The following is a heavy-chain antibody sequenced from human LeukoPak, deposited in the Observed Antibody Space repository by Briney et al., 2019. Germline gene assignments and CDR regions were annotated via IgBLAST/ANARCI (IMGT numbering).Heavy chain of an antibody. V-gene: IGHV3-21*01. CDR1: GFTFSSYS. CDR2: ISSSSSYI. D-gene: IGHD4-23*01. Sequence: GGSLRLSCAASGFTFSSYSMNWVRQAPGKGLEWVSSISSSSSYIYYADSVKGRFTISRDNAKNSLYLQMNSLRAEDTAVYYCARDAYGGNNNWFDPWDQGTLVTVSS. CDR3: ARDAYGGNNNWFDP. J-gene: IGHJ5*02.